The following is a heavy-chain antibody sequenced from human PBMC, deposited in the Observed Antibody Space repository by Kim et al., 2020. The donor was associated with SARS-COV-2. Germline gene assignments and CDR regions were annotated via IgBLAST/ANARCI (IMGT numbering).Heavy chain of an antibody. V-gene: IGHV1-69*01. D-gene: IGHD3-10*01. J-gene: IGHJ4*02. Sequence: YAQKFQGRVTITADESTSTAYMELSSLRSEDTAVYYCARGGGPPSGHFDYWGQGTLVTVSS. CDR3: ARGGGPPSGHFDY.